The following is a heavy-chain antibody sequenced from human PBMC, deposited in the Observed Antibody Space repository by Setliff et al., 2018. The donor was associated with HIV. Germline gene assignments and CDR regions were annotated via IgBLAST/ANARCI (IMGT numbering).Heavy chain of an antibody. D-gene: IGHD3-22*01. V-gene: IGHV1-24*01. Sequence: ASVKVSCKASGYTLSELSVHWVRQAPGKGLEWMGGFDPEDGERIYAQKFQDRVTMTEDTSSDTAYMEMSGLTSEDTAVYFCSTGWGLYDNRHTAAGYLQHWGQGTLVTVSS. CDR3: STGWGLYDNRHTAAGYLQH. CDR1: GYTLSELS. J-gene: IGHJ1*01. CDR2: FDPEDGER.